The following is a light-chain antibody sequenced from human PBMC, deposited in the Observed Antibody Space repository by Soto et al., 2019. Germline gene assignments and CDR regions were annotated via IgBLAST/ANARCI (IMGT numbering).Light chain of an antibody. CDR1: QSVSSSY. Sequence: EIVLTQSPGTLSLSPWERATLSCRASQSVSSSYLAWYQQKPGQAPSLLIYGASRRATGIPDRFSGSGSGTDFTLTISRLEPEDFAVYYCQQYGSTPRTFGQGTKVDIK. CDR2: GAS. CDR3: QQYGSTPRT. V-gene: IGKV3-20*01. J-gene: IGKJ1*01.